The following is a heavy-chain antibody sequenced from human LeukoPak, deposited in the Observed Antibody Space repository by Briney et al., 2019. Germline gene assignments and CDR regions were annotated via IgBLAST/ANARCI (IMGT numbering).Heavy chain of an antibody. CDR2: ISWNSGSI. D-gene: IGHD3-10*01. Sequence: GGSLRLSCAASGFTFDDYAMHWVRQAPGKGLEWVSGISWNSGSIGYADSVKGRFTISRDNAKNSLYLQMNSLRAEDTAVYYCARVYYYGSGGYLLVLGAFDIWGQGTMVTVSS. CDR1: GFTFDDYA. J-gene: IGHJ3*02. V-gene: IGHV3-9*01. CDR3: ARVYYYGSGGYLLVLGAFDI.